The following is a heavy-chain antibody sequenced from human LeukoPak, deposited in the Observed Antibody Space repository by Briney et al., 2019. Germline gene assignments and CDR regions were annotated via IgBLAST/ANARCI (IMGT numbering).Heavy chain of an antibody. V-gene: IGHV4-4*07. CDR1: GGSISSYY. D-gene: IGHD2-15*01. Sequence: PSETLSLTCTVPGGSISSYYWSWIRQPAGKGLEWIGRIYTSGSTNYNPSLKSRVTMSVDTSKNQFSLKLSSVTAADTAVYYCARDLGSPGGSGEWFDPWGQGTLVTVSS. J-gene: IGHJ5*02. CDR2: IYTSGST. CDR3: ARDLGSPGGSGEWFDP.